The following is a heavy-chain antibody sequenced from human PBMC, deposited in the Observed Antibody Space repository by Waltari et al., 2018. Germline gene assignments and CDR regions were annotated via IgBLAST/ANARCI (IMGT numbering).Heavy chain of an antibody. CDR1: GFTFSSYG. D-gene: IGHD6-19*01. CDR2: ISDDGSNK. Sequence: QVQLVESGGVVVQPGRSLRLSCAASGFTFSSYGMHWVRQAPGKGLEWVAVISDDGSNKYYADAVKGRFTISRDNSKNTLYLQMNSLRAEDTAVYYCAKNPRSSGWYYFDYWGQGTLVTVSS. V-gene: IGHV3-30*18. J-gene: IGHJ4*02. CDR3: AKNPRSSGWYYFDY.